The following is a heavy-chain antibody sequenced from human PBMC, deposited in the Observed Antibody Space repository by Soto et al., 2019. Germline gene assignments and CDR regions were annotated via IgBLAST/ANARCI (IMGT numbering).Heavy chain of an antibody. CDR2: ISSSSSTI. Sequence: EVQLVESGGGLVQPGGSLRLSCAASGFTFSSYSMNWVRQAPGKGLEWVSYISSSSSTIYYADSVKGRFTISRDNAKNSLYLQLNSLRAEDTAVYYCARGYGSWFDPWGQGTLVTVSS. J-gene: IGHJ5*02. V-gene: IGHV3-48*01. CDR1: GFTFSSYS. D-gene: IGHD4-17*01. CDR3: ARGYGSWFDP.